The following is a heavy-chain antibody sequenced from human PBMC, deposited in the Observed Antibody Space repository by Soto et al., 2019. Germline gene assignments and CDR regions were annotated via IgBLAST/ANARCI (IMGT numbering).Heavy chain of an antibody. CDR3: ARDNGSGSYYKEGGDYYGMDV. CDR1: GDSVSSNSAA. D-gene: IGHD3-10*01. J-gene: IGHJ6*02. Sequence: PSQTLSLTCAISGDSVSSNSAAWNWIRQSPSRGLEWLGRTYYRSKWYNDYAVSVKSRITINPDTSKNQFSLQLNSVPPEDTAVYYCARDNGSGSYYKEGGDYYGMDVWGQGTTVTVSS. CDR2: TYYRSKWYN. V-gene: IGHV6-1*01.